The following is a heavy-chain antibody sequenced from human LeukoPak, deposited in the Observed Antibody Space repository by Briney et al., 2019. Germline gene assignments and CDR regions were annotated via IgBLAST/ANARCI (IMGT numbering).Heavy chain of an antibody. CDR3: AKKGCSSTSCSYIYYYMDV. CDR2: INPSGGST. V-gene: IGHV1-46*01. J-gene: IGHJ6*03. D-gene: IGHD2-2*01. CDR1: GYTFTSYY. Sequence: GASVKVSCKASGYTFTSYYMHWVRQAPGQGLEWMGIINPSGGSTNYAQKFQGRVTMTTDTSTSTAYMELRSLRSDDTAVYYCAKKGCSSTSCSYIYYYMDVWGKGTTVTVSS.